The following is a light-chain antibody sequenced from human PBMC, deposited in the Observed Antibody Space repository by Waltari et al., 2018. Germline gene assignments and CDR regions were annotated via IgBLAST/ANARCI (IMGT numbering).Light chain of an antibody. V-gene: IGLV2-8*01. J-gene: IGLJ1*01. Sequence: QSALTQPPSASGSPGQSVTISCTATSRHVGAYNYFSWYQHHPGKAPKLMIYEVTKRPSGVPDRFSGSKSGNTASLTVSGLQAEDEADYYCSSYAGSNNYVFGTGTKVTVL. CDR2: EVT. CDR1: SRHVGAYNY. CDR3: SSYAGSNNYV.